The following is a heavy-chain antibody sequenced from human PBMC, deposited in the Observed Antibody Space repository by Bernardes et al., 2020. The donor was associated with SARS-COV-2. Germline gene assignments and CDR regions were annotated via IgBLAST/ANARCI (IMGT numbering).Heavy chain of an antibody. J-gene: IGHJ4*02. CDR3: AKGDDDNWRGWFDC. CDR2: TVSSGGST. CDR1: GFSFRSYG. Sequence: GVLKLPCPASGFSFRSYGMSWVRQAPGKGLEWVSATVSSGGSTYYADSVKGRFTISRDNSKSTLYLQMNSLRADDSAVYYCAKGDDDNWRGWFDCWGQGTLVTVSS. V-gene: IGHV3-23*01. D-gene: IGHD1-1*01.